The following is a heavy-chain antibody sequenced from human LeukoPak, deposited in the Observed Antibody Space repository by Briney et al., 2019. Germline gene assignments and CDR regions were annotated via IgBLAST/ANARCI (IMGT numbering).Heavy chain of an antibody. CDR3: AKVSTMVTTPYYFDY. CDR2: IRNDESNE. D-gene: IGHD4-23*01. CDR1: GFTFNIYG. V-gene: IGHV3-30*02. J-gene: IGHJ4*02. Sequence: PGGSLRLSCAASGFTFNIYGMHWVRQAPGKGLEWVAFIRNDESNEYYADSVKGRFTISRDNSKNTLYLQMNSLRAEDTAVYYCAKVSTMVTTPYYFDYWGQGTLVTVSS.